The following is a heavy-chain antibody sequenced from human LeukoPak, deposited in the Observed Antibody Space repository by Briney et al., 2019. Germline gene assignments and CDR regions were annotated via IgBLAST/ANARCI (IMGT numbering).Heavy chain of an antibody. J-gene: IGHJ6*02. V-gene: IGHV3-53*01. Sequence: GGSLRLSCAASGFTVSSNYMSWVRQAPGKGLEWVSVIYSGGSTYYADSVKDRFTISRDNSKNTLYLQMNSLRAEDTAVYYCARGLGYYYGMDVWGQGTTVTVSS. CDR1: GFTVSSNY. CDR3: ARGLGYYYGMDV. CDR2: IYSGGST.